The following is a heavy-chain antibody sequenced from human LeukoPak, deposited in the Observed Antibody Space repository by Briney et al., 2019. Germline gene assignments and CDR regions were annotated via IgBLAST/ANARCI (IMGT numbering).Heavy chain of an antibody. V-gene: IGHV3-48*03. CDR3: ARRNYADY. CDR2: ISHSGSTI. Sequence: PGGSLRLSCAASGFTFSSYEMNWVRQAPGKGLEWVSYISHSGSTIYYADSVKGRFTISRGNAKNSLFLQMNSLRAEDTAIYYCARRNYADYWGQGTLVTVSS. CDR1: GFTFSSYE. J-gene: IGHJ4*02.